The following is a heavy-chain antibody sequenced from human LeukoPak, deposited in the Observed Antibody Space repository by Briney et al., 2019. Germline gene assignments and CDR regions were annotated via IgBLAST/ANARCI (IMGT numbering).Heavy chain of an antibody. V-gene: IGHV1-69*04. J-gene: IGHJ4*02. CDR1: GGTFSSYA. D-gene: IGHD3-22*01. CDR2: IIPILGIA. CDR3: ARGGYHYYDSSGQEGGY. Sequence: SVKVSCKASGGTFSSYAISWVRQAPGQGLEWMGRIIPILGIANYAQKFQGRVTITADKSTSTAYMELSSLRSEDTAVYYCARGGYHYYDSSGQEGGYWGQGTLVTVSS.